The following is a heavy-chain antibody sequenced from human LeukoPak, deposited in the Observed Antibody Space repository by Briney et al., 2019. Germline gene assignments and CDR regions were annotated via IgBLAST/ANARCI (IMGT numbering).Heavy chain of an antibody. CDR1: GFTFSNYA. CDR2: IVGSGAST. V-gene: IGHV3-23*01. D-gene: IGHD7-27*01. CDR3: AREANWGLDY. J-gene: IGHJ4*02. Sequence: GGSLRLSCAASGFTFSNYAMSWVRQAPGKGLEGVSAIVGSGASTYYADSVKGRFTISRDNSKNTLYLQMNSLRAEDTAVYYCAREANWGLDYWGQGTLVTVSS.